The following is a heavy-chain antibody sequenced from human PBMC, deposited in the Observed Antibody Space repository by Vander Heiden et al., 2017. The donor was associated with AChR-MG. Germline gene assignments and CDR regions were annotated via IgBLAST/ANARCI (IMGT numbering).Heavy chain of an antibody. Sequence: QLQLQESGPGLVKPSEPLSLTCTVSGGSISSSDKYWGWIRQPPGKGLEWLGSMSYIGTAFYNPSLKSRVTISVDTSKNQFSLKLRSVTAADTALYYCTRLTYCSGGTCSLDYWGQGTLVTVSS. CDR2: MSYIGTA. CDR1: GGSISSSDKY. J-gene: IGHJ4*02. V-gene: IGHV4-39*01. CDR3: TRLTYCSGGTCSLDY. D-gene: IGHD2-15*01.